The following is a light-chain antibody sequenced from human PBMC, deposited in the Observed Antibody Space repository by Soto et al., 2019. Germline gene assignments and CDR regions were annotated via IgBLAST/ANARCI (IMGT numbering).Light chain of an antibody. CDR3: SSYTGGSTVV. CDR2: DVS. CDR1: SSDIGDYNY. Sequence: QSALTQPASVSGSPGQSITISCTGTSSDIGDYNYVSWYQQRPGKAPKLMIYDVSNRPSGVSNRFSGSLSGNTASLTISGLQPDDEADYYCSSYTGGSTVVFGGGTKLTVL. V-gene: IGLV2-14*01. J-gene: IGLJ2*01.